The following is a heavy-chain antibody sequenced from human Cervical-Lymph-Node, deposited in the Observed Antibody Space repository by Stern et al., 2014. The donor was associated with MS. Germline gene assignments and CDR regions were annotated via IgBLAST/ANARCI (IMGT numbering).Heavy chain of an antibody. Sequence: QVQLQESGPGLVKPSETLSLTCTVSGGSISSYYWSWIRQPPGKGLEWIGYIDYSGSTNYNPSLESRVTISVDTSKNQFSLKLSSVTAAVTAVYYCAREGSSTSYGVFDYWGQGTLVTVSS. CDR3: AREGSSTSYGVFDY. CDR2: IDYSGST. D-gene: IGHD2-2*01. V-gene: IGHV4-59*01. CDR1: GGSISSYY. J-gene: IGHJ4*02.